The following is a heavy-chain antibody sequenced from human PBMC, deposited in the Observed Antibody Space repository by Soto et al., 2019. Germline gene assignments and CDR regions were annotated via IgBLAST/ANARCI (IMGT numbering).Heavy chain of an antibody. V-gene: IGHV1-3*01. J-gene: IGHJ1*01. CDR3: ARDLPSDFQH. Sequence: QVQLVQSGAEVRKPGASVRVSCKASGYTFTTYAMHWVRQAPGQRLEWMGWINAGNGDTKYSQKFQGRVTITRDTSASTAYMELRSLRSEDTAVYYCARDLPSDFQHWGQGTLVTVSS. CDR2: INAGNGDT. CDR1: GYTFTTYA.